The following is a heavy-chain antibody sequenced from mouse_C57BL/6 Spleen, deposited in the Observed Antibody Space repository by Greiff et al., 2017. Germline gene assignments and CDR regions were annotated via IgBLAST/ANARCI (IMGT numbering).Heavy chain of an antibody. Sequence: VQLQQSGAELARPGASVKLSCKASGYTFTSYGISWVKQRTGQGLEWIGEIYPRSGNTYYNEKFKGKATLTADKSSSTAYMELRSLTSEDSAVYFCARLDYDGYSERTYWGQGTTLTVSS. V-gene: IGHV1-81*01. CDR2: IYPRSGNT. D-gene: IGHD2-3*01. CDR3: ARLDYDGYSERTY. J-gene: IGHJ2*01. CDR1: GYTFTSYG.